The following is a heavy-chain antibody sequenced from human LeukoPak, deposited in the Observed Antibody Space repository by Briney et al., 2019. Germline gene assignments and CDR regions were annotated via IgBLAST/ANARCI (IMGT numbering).Heavy chain of an antibody. D-gene: IGHD6-19*01. CDR2: IKQDGSEK. CDR3: AKGMSVAANWFDS. Sequence: GGSLRLSCAASGFTFTNYWMNWVRQAPGKGLEWVANIKQDGSEKYYVDSLQGRFTISRDNADNSLYLQMNSLRAEGTAMYYCAKGMSVAANWFDSWGQGTLVTVSS. CDR1: GFTFTNYW. V-gene: IGHV3-7*01. J-gene: IGHJ5*01.